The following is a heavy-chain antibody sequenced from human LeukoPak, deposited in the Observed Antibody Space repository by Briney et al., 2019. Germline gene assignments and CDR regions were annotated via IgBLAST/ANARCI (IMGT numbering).Heavy chain of an antibody. D-gene: IGHD2-21*02. CDR1: GDSISSSNYY. J-gene: IGHJ4*02. CDR3: ARDTYCGGDCYYVDY. Sequence: PSETLSLTCTVSGDSISSSNYYWGWIRQPPGKGLEWIGSIYYSGSTYYNPSLKSRVTISVDTSKNQFSLKLSSVTAADTAVYYCARDTYCGGDCYYVDYWGQGTLVTVSS. V-gene: IGHV4-39*07. CDR2: IYYSGST.